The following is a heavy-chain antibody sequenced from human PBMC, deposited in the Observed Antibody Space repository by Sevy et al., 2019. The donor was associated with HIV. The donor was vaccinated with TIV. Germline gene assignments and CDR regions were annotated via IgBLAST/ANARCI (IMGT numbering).Heavy chain of an antibody. CDR1: GGSISSSSYY. D-gene: IGHD4-17*01. J-gene: IGHJ6*02. Sequence: SETLSLTCTVSGGSISSSSYYWGWIRQPPGKGLEWIGSIYYSGSTYYNPSLKSPVTISVDTSKNQFSLKLSSVTAADTAVYYCASGYGVMAYYYGMDVWGQGTTVTVSS. CDR2: IYYSGST. CDR3: ASGYGVMAYYYGMDV. V-gene: IGHV4-39*01.